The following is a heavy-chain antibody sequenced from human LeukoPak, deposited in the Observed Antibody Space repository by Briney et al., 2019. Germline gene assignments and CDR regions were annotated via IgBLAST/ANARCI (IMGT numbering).Heavy chain of an antibody. CDR2: ISSSSSYI. J-gene: IGHJ4*02. CDR1: GFTYSSYS. Sequence: PGGSLRLSCAASGFTYSSYSMNWVRQAPGKGLEWVSSISSSSSYIYYADSVKGRFTISRDNAKNSLYLQMNSLRAEDTAVYYCARGPGGYFDYWGQGTLVTVSS. CDR3: ARGPGGYFDY. D-gene: IGHD3-16*01. V-gene: IGHV3-21*01.